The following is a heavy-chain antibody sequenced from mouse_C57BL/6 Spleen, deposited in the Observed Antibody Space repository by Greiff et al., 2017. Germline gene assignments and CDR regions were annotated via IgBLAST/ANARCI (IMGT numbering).Heavy chain of an antibody. V-gene: IGHV1-52*01. Sequence: QVQLQQPGAELVRPGSSVQLSCKASGYTFTSYWLHWVKQRPIPGLEWIGNIDPSDSGTHYNQKFKDKATLTVDNSSSTAYMQLSSLTSEDSAVYYCARGYDYYAMDYWGQGTSVTVSS. CDR2: IDPSDSGT. D-gene: IGHD1-1*02. CDR3: ARGYDYYAMDY. CDR1: GYTFTSYW. J-gene: IGHJ4*01.